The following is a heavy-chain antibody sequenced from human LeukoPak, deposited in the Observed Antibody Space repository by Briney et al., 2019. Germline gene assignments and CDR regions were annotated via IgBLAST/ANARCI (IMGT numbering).Heavy chain of an antibody. CDR1: GGSISSYY. D-gene: IGHD6-13*01. Sequence: SETLSFTCTVSGGSISSYYWSWIRQPAGKGLEWIGRIYTSGSTNYNPSLKSRVTMSVDTSKNQFSLKLSSVTAADTAVYYCAREVSSSWPPFYYYGMDVWGQGTTVTVSS. CDR3: AREVSSSWPPFYYYGMDV. CDR2: IYTSGST. V-gene: IGHV4-4*07. J-gene: IGHJ6*02.